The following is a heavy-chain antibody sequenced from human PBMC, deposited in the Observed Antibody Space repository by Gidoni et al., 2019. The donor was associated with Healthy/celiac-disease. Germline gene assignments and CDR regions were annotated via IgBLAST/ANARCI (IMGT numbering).Heavy chain of an antibody. CDR2: IDYSGST. J-gene: IGHJ6*02. Sequence: QVQLQESGPGLVTPSQTLSLTCTVSGCSISSGGYYWSWIRQHPGKGLEWIGYIDYSGSTYYNPSLKSRVTISGDTSKNQFSLKLSSVTAADTAVYYCARVAQLGPDYYYGMDVWGQGTTVTVSS. CDR1: GCSISSGGYY. V-gene: IGHV4-31*03. CDR3: ARVAQLGPDYYYGMDV. D-gene: IGHD7-27*01.